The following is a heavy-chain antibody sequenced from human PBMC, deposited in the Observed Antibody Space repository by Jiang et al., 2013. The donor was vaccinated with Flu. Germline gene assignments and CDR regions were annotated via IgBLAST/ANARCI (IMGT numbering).Heavy chain of an antibody. CDR1: GYTFTSYA. CDR2: INAGNGNT. CDR3: ARDGSSSWYISPYYYYYYVDV. D-gene: IGHD6-13*01. V-gene: IGHV1-3*01. J-gene: IGHJ6*03. Sequence: KVSCKASGYTFTSYAMHWVRQAPGQRLEWMGWINAGNGNTKYSQKFQGRVTITRDTSASTAYMELSSLRSEDTAVYYCARDGSSSWYISPYYYYYYVDVWGKGTTVTVSS.